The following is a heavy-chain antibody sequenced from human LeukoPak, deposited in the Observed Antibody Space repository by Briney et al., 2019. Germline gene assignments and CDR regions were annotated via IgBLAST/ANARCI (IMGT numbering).Heavy chain of an antibody. CDR3: ARDGELHYGSGNPPSYYYGMDV. CDR1: GYTFTSYH. Sequence: ASVKVSCKASGYTFTSYHMHWVRQAPGQGLEWMGIINPSGGSTSYAQKFQGRVTMTRDTSTSTVYMELSSLRSEDTAVYYCARDGELHYGSGNPPSYYYGMDVWGQGTTVTVSS. V-gene: IGHV1-46*01. CDR2: INPSGGST. D-gene: IGHD3-10*01. J-gene: IGHJ6*02.